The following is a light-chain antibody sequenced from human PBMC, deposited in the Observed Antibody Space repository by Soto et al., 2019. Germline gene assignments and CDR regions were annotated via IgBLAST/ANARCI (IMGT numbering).Light chain of an antibody. V-gene: IGKV3-11*01. Sequence: EIVLTQSQATLSLSPGERATLSCRASQSVSSYLDWYQQKLGQAPRLLIYDASNRATGIPDRLSGSGSGTDFTHTISRLQPEDFAVYYCQQRSNLPPYTFGQGTKLEIK. J-gene: IGKJ2*01. CDR1: QSVSSY. CDR2: DAS. CDR3: QQRSNLPPYT.